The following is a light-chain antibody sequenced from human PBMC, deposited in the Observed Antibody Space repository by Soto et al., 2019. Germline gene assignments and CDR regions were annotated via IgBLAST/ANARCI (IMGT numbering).Light chain of an antibody. CDR3: QQYNNWLLT. J-gene: IGKJ4*01. Sequence: EIVLTHSPCTLSLTPLERATLSFRSSQSVSSSYLAWYQQKPGQVPRLLIYGASTRATGVPARFSGSGSGTEFILTISSLQSEDFAIYYCQQYNNWLLTFGGGTKVDIK. CDR1: QSVSSSY. V-gene: IGKV3-15*01. CDR2: GAS.